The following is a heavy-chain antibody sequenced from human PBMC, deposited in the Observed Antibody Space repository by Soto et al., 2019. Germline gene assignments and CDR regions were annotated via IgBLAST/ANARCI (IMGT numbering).Heavy chain of an antibody. CDR2: ISYDGSNK. CDR3: AKEPTRPDYDILTGLFDY. J-gene: IGHJ4*02. V-gene: IGHV3-30*18. CDR1: GFTFSSYV. D-gene: IGHD3-9*01. Sequence: GGSLRLSCAASGFTFSSYVMHWVRQAPGKGLEWVAVISYDGSNKYYADSVKGRFTISRDNSKNTLYLQMNSLRAEDTAVYYCAKEPTRPDYDILTGLFDYWGQGTLVTVSS.